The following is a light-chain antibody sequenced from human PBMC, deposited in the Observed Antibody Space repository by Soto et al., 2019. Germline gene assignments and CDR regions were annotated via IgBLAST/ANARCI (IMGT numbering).Light chain of an antibody. CDR3: HQYYSSIT. CDR1: QDVDNNF. CDR2: ASS. V-gene: IGKV3-20*01. J-gene: IGKJ4*01. Sequence: EIVLTQSPGTLSLSPGEGATLSCRASQDVDNNFLAWYQQRPGQAPRLLIYASSRRATVIPDRFSGSGSGTDFTLTISRVGPEDIAVYFCHQYYSSITVGGGTKGEV.